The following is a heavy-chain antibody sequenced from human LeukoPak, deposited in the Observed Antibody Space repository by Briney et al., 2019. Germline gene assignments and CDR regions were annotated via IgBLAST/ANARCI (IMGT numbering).Heavy chain of an antibody. CDR3: AKDPPYCGGDCYHDY. CDR1: GFTFSNAS. D-gene: IGHD2-21*01. Sequence: GGSLRLSCGTSGFTFSNASISWVRQAPGKGLEWVSAISGSGGSTYYADSVKGRFTISRDNSTNTLYLQMNSLRAEDTAVYYCAKDPPYCGGDCYHDYWGQGTLVTVSS. V-gene: IGHV3-23*01. J-gene: IGHJ4*02. CDR2: ISGSGGST.